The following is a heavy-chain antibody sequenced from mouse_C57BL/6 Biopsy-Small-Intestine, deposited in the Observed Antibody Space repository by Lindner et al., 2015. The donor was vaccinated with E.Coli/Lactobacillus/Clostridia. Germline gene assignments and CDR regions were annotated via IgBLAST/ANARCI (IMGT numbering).Heavy chain of an antibody. CDR2: IDSGSSTI. J-gene: IGHJ4*01. V-gene: IGHV5-17*01. D-gene: IGHD1-1*01. CDR1: GITFSDYG. CDR3: ARGSSGGMDY. Sequence: VQLQESGGGLVKPGGSLKVSCVASGITFSDYGMHWVRQAPEKGLEWVAYIDSGSSTINYADTVKGRFTISRDNAKNTLFLQMTSLRSEDTAMYYCARGSSGGMDYWGQGTSVTVSS.